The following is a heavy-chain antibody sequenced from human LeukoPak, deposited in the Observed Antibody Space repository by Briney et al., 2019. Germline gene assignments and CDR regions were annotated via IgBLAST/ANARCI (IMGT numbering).Heavy chain of an antibody. CDR1: GXTFSSYE. Sequence: GGSLRLSCAASGXTFSSYEMNWVRQAPGKGLEWVSYISSSGSTIYYADSVKGRFTISRDNAKNSLYLQMNSLRAEDTAVYYCARGSSLYYYGMDVWGQGTTVTVSS. CDR3: ARGSSLYYYGMDV. D-gene: IGHD1-26*01. J-gene: IGHJ6*02. CDR2: ISSSGSTI. V-gene: IGHV3-48*03.